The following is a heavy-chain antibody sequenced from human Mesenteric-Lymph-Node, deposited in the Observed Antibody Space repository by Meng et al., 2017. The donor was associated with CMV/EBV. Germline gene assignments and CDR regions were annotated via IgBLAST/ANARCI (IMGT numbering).Heavy chain of an antibody. CDR2: IYYSGST. D-gene: IGHD2-21*02. CDR1: GGSISSGGYY. Sequence: SETLSLTCTVSGGSISSGGYYWSWIRQHPGKGLEWIGYIYYSGSTYYNPSLKGRVTISVDTSKKQFSLKLSSVTAADTAVYYCARDGGLLGMDVWGQGTTVTVSS. J-gene: IGHJ6*02. V-gene: IGHV4-61*08. CDR3: ARDGGLLGMDV.